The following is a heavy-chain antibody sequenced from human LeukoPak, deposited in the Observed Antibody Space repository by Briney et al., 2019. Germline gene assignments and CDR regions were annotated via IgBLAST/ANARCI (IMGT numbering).Heavy chain of an antibody. V-gene: IGHV4-34*01. D-gene: IGHD3-10*01. J-gene: IGHJ4*02. CDR2: LNRSGTT. Sequence: PSETLSLTCAGYAWTVSGYYWGWIRQPPGKGLEWIGELNRSGTTNYNPSLRSRVTISVATSKTQVSLKLSSVTAAATAVYYWPRGNYGSGSYSSALGDWGQGTLVTVSS. CDR3: PRGNYGSGSYSSALGD. CDR1: AWTVSGYY.